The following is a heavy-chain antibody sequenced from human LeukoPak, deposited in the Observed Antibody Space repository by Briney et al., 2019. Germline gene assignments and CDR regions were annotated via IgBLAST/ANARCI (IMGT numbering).Heavy chain of an antibody. D-gene: IGHD1-14*01. CDR3: AKDKTRGPGDY. Sequence: PGGSLRLSCAASGFTFDDYAMHWVRQTPGKGLECVSLISEDGGDTWYADSVKGRFTISRDNSKNSLYLQMNSLRAEDTASYYCAKDKTRGPGDYWGQGTLVTVSS. CDR2: ISEDGGDT. V-gene: IGHV3-43*02. J-gene: IGHJ4*02. CDR1: GFTFDDYA.